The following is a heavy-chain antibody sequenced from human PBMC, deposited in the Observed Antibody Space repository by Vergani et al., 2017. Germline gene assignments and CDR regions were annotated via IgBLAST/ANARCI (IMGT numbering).Heavy chain of an antibody. V-gene: IGHV3-66*02. J-gene: IGHJ3*02. Sequence: EVQLVESGGGLVQPGGSLRLSCAASGFTVSSNYMSWVRQAPGKGLEWVSVIYSGGSTYYADSVKGRCTISRDNSKNTLYRQMNSLRAEDTAVYYCARAPYYYDSSGYHAFDIWGQGTMVTVSS. CDR1: GFTVSSNY. D-gene: IGHD3-22*01. CDR3: ARAPYYYDSSGYHAFDI. CDR2: IYSGGST.